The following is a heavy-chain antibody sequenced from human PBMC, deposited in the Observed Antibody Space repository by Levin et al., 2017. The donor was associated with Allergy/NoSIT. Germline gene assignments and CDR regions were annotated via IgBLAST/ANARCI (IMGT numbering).Heavy chain of an antibody. D-gene: IGHD6-19*01. V-gene: IGHV4-61*09. CDR3: ARIVVAGPDYYHMDV. CDR2: IYFSGGT. J-gene: IGHJ6*03. Sequence: LRLSCTVSGGSIYSGSYYWSWIRQPAGKGLEWIGHIYFSGGTKYNPSLESRVTISVDTSKNQFSLKVRSVTAADTAVYYCARIVVAGPDYYHMDVWGKGTTVTVS. CDR1: GGSIYSGSYY.